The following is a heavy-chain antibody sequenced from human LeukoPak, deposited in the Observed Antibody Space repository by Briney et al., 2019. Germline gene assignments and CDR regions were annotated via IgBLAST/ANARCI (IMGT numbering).Heavy chain of an antibody. Sequence: SETLSLTCTVSGGSISSSSYYWGWIRQPPGKGLGWIGSIYYTRSTYYNPSLKSRVTISVDTSKNQFSLKLTSVTAADTAVYYCARGVTMIVVVIHDWYFDLWGRGTLVTVSS. J-gene: IGHJ2*01. CDR2: IYYTRST. CDR3: ARGVTMIVVVIHDWYFDL. CDR1: GGSISSSSYY. V-gene: IGHV4-39*01. D-gene: IGHD3-22*01.